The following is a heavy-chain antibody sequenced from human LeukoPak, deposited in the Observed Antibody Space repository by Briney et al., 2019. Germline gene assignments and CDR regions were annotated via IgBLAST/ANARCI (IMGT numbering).Heavy chain of an antibody. V-gene: IGHV3-21*01. CDR3: ARDQGRLITMIAGEGEAFDI. Sequence: GGSLRLSCAASGFTFSSYSMNWVRQAPGKGLEWVSSISSSSSYIYYADSVKGRFTISRDNAKNSLYLQMNSPRAEDTAVYYCARDQGRLITMIAGEGEAFDIWGQGTMVTVSS. D-gene: IGHD3-22*01. J-gene: IGHJ3*02. CDR2: ISSSSSYI. CDR1: GFTFSSYS.